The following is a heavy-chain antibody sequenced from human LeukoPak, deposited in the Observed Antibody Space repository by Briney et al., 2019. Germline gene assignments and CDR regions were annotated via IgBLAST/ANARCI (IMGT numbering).Heavy chain of an antibody. Sequence: GGSLTLSCAASGFTFSSYGMHWVRQAPGKGLEWVAFIRYDGSNKYYADSVKGRFTISRDNSKNTLYLQMNSLRAEDTAVYYCAKDAYYYDSSGYLNDYWGQGTLVTVSS. J-gene: IGHJ4*02. CDR3: AKDAYYYDSSGYLNDY. D-gene: IGHD3-22*01. V-gene: IGHV3-30*02. CDR1: GFTFSSYG. CDR2: IRYDGSNK.